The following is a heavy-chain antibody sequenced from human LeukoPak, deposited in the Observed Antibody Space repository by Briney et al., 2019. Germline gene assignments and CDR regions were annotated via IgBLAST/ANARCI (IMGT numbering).Heavy chain of an antibody. CDR3: ARAGDYGDYVGWFDP. D-gene: IGHD4-17*01. Sequence: SETLSPTCTVSHGSISSYYWSWIRQPAGKGLEWIGRIHTSGSTNYNPSLKSRLTMSVDTSKNQFSLNLNSVTAADTAVYYCARAGDYGDYVGWFDPWGQGTLVTVSS. J-gene: IGHJ5*02. CDR1: HGSISSYY. V-gene: IGHV4-4*07. CDR2: IHTSGST.